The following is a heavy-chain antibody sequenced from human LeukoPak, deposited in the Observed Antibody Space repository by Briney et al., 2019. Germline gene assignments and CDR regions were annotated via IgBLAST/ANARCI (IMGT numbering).Heavy chain of an antibody. CDR2: IYYSGST. CDR3: ARGDDSKSTYFDY. D-gene: IGHD3-3*01. V-gene: IGHV4-59*01. CDR1: GGSISSYY. J-gene: IGHJ4*02. Sequence: SETLSLTCTVSGGSISSYYWIWIRQTPGKGLEWIGYIYYSGSTKNNPSLESRVTISLDTSKNQFSLRLNSVTAADTAVYYCARGDDSKSTYFDYWGQGTLVTVSS.